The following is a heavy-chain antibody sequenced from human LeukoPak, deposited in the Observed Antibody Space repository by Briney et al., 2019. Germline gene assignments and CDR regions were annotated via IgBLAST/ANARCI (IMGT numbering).Heavy chain of an antibody. CDR3: ARVGDRFGELS. D-gene: IGHD3-10*01. J-gene: IGHJ5*02. V-gene: IGHV4-39*07. CDR2: IYYSGST. Sequence: SETLSLTCTVSGGSISSSSYYWGWIRQPPGKGLEWIGSIYYSGSTYYNPSRKSRVTISVDTSKNQFSLKLSSVTAADTAVYYCARVGDRFGELSWGQGTLVTVSS. CDR1: GGSISSSSYY.